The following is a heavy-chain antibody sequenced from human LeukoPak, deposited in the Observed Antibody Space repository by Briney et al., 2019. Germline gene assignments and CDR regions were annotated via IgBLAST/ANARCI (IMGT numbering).Heavy chain of an antibody. Sequence: SETLSLTCAVYGGSFSGYYWSWIRQPPGKGLEWIGEINHSGSTNYNPSLKSRVTISVDTSKNQFSLKLSSVTAADAAVYYCARAPPFDPWGQGTLVTVSS. CDR3: ARAPPFDP. V-gene: IGHV4-34*01. J-gene: IGHJ5*02. CDR1: GGSFSGYY. CDR2: INHSGST.